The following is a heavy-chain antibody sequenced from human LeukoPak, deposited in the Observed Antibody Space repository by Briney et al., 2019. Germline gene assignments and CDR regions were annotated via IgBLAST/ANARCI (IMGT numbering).Heavy chain of an antibody. V-gene: IGHV3-9*01. CDR1: GFTFDDYA. J-gene: IGHJ3*02. CDR2: ISWNSGSI. D-gene: IGHD4-17*01. Sequence: GRSLRLSCAASGFTFDDYAMHWVRQAPGKGLEWVSGISWNSGSIGYADSVKGRFTISRDNAKNSLYLKMNSLRAEDTALYYCAKDIVDYGDYLGAFDIWGQGTMVTVSS. CDR3: AKDIVDYGDYLGAFDI.